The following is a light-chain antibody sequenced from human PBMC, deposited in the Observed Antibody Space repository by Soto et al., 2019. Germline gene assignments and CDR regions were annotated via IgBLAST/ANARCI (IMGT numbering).Light chain of an antibody. Sequence: EIVMTQSPATLSVSPGERATLSCRASQSISTNFAWYQQKPGQAPVLLIYGASTRATGVPARFSGSGAETEFTLTISSLQSEDFAVYYCLQSNNWPYTFGQGTKLEIK. CDR2: GAS. CDR1: QSISTN. J-gene: IGKJ2*01. CDR3: LQSNNWPYT. V-gene: IGKV3-15*01.